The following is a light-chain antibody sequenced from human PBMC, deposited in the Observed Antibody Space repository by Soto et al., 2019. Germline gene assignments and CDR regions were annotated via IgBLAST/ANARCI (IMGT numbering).Light chain of an antibody. V-gene: IGKV2-28*01. CDR2: LGS. Sequence: EIVMTQSPLSLPVTPGESASISCKSSQSLLHRSGFKYLDWYLQKPGQSPQLLIYLGSNRASGVPDRFSGSGSGTDFILTISRVEAEDVGVYYCLQTLHTPQTFGQGTKVEIK. CDR3: LQTLHTPQT. J-gene: IGKJ1*01. CDR1: QSLLHRSGFKY.